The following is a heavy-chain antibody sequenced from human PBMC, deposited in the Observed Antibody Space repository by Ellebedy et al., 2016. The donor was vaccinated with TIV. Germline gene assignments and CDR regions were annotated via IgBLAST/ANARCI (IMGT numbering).Heavy chain of an antibody. CDR2: MNPNSGNT. V-gene: IGHV1-8*02. D-gene: IGHD5-18*01. J-gene: IGHJ4*02. Sequence: ASVKVSXXASGGTFSSYAISWVRQAPGQGLEWMGWMNPNSGNTGYAQKFQGRVTMTRNTSISTAYMELSSLRSEDTAVYYCARMPIRGYSYGRDFDYWGQGTLVTVSS. CDR1: GGTFSSYA. CDR3: ARMPIRGYSYGRDFDY.